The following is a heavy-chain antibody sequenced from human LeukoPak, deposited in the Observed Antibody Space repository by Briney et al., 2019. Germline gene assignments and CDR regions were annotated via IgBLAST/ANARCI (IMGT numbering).Heavy chain of an antibody. CDR1: GGSISSSSYY. D-gene: IGHD3-22*01. CDR2: IYYSGST. V-gene: IGHV4-39*02. CDR3: ARKDSSGYWPFDY. Sequence: PSETLSLTCTVSGGSISSSSYYWGWIRQSPGKGLGWIGSIYYSGSTYYNPSLKSRVTISVDTSKNHFSLKLNSVTAADTAVYFCARKDSSGYWPFDYWGQGTLVTVSS. J-gene: IGHJ4*02.